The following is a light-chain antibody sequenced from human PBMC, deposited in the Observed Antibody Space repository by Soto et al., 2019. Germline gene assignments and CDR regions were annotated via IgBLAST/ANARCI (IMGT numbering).Light chain of an antibody. Sequence: DIQMTQSPSSLSASVGDRVTITCRASQAVNNYLAWYQQKPGRAPKLLIYAASTLQAGVTSRFSGGGSGTDVTLTISSLQPEDVATYYCQKDNKGPLATVGPGTKV. CDR2: AAS. V-gene: IGKV1-27*01. CDR1: QAVNNY. CDR3: QKDNKGPLAT. J-gene: IGKJ3*01.